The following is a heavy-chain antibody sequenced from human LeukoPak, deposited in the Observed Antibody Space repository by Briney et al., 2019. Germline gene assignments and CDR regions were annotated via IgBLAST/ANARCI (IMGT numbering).Heavy chain of an antibody. Sequence: GGSLRLSCAVSGFTFSGSAIHWVRQAPGKGLEWVGRIRGKANTYATLYDASVKGRFTISRDDSKNTAYLQMNSLRTEDTAVYYCTTSAYDYVWAYYFDYWGQGTLVTVSS. CDR2: IRGKANTYAT. CDR1: GFTFSGSA. V-gene: IGHV3-73*01. CDR3: TTSAYDYVWAYYFDY. D-gene: IGHD3-16*01. J-gene: IGHJ4*02.